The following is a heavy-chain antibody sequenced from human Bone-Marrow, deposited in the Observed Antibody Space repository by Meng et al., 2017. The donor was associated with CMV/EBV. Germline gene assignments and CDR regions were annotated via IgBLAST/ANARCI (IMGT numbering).Heavy chain of an antibody. J-gene: IGHJ2*01. CDR2: IYYGGST. CDR1: GYSISSGYY. D-gene: IGHD6-19*01. CDR3: ARLGPWQWLVSPHWYFDL. V-gene: IGHV4-61*01. Sequence: SETLSLTCTVSGYSISSGYYWGWIRQPPGKGLEWIGYIYYGGSTNYNPSLKSRVTISVDTSKNQFSLKLSSVTAADTAVYYCARLGPWQWLVSPHWYFDLWGRGTRVTGSS.